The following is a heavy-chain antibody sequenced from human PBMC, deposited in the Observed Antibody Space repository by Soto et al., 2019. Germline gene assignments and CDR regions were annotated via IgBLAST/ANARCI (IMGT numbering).Heavy chain of an antibody. CDR3: ARVKPLYDILTGYYNRPDAFDI. CDR2: IYYSGST. V-gene: IGHV4-31*03. CDR1: CGSISSWGYY. D-gene: IGHD3-9*01. Sequence: SETPSPTRPVSCGSISSWGYYWSWVRQHPGKGLGGVGYIYYSGSTYYNPSLKSRVTISVDMSKNQFSLKLSSVTAADTAVYYCARVKPLYDILTGYYNRPDAFDIWGQGTMVTVSS. J-gene: IGHJ3*02.